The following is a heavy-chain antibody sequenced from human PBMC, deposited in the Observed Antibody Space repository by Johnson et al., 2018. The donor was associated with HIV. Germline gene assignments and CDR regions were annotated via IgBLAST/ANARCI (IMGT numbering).Heavy chain of an antibody. Sequence: QVQLVESGGGVVQPGRSLRLSCAASGFTFSSYAMHWVRQAPGKGLEWVAVISYDGSNKYYADSVKGRFTISRDNSKNTLYLQMISLRGEDTAVCYCARDRREYSSSRWLDAFDIWGQGTMVTVSS. CDR3: ARDRREYSSSRWLDAFDI. V-gene: IGHV3-30*04. J-gene: IGHJ3*02. CDR1: GFTFSSYA. CDR2: ISYDGSNK. D-gene: IGHD6-6*01.